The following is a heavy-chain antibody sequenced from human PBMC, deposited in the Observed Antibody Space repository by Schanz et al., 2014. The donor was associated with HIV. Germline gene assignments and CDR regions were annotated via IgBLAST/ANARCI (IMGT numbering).Heavy chain of an antibody. D-gene: IGHD5-18*01. Sequence: QVQVVESGGGVVQPGRSLRLSCAASGFTFSSYGMHWVRQAPGKGLEWVAVISNDGSNEYYADSVKGRFTLSRDNSENTLYLQMDSLRAEDTAVYYCARDAASHSYGSTMDVWGQGTTVTVSS. CDR2: ISNDGSNE. V-gene: IGHV3-33*05. CDR3: ARDAASHSYGSTMDV. CDR1: GFTFSSYG. J-gene: IGHJ6*02.